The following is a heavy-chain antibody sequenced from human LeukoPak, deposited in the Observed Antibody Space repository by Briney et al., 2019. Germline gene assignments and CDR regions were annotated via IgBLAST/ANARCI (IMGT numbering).Heavy chain of an antibody. D-gene: IGHD3-22*01. CDR1: GYTFSSYG. CDR2: ISGYNGNT. J-gene: IGHJ5*02. V-gene: IGHV1-18*01. CDR3: ARRSYYDSSGYLNWFDP. Sequence: ASVKVSCKASGYTFSSYGISWVRQAPGQGLEWMGWISGYNGNTNYAQKFQGRVTMTRDTSISTAYMELSRLRSDDTAVYYCARRSYYDSSGYLNWFDPWGQGTLVTVSS.